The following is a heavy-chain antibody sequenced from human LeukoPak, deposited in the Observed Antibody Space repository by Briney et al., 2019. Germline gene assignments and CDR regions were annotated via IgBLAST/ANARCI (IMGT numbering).Heavy chain of an antibody. D-gene: IGHD3-22*01. Sequence: PVASVKVSCKASGGTFSSYAISWVRQAPGQGLEWMGRIIPILGIANYAQKFQGRVTITADKSTSTAYMELSSLRSEDTAVYYCARGPYDSSGPSTGLYYFDYWGQGTLVTVSS. V-gene: IGHV1-69*04. J-gene: IGHJ4*02. CDR2: IIPILGIA. CDR1: GGTFSSYA. CDR3: ARGPYDSSGPSTGLYYFDY.